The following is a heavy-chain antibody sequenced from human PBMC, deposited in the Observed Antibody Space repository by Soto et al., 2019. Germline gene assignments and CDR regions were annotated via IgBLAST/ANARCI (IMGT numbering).Heavy chain of an antibody. CDR2: IYHSGST. J-gene: IGHJ3*02. CDR3: ARDLSRDILTGNDAFDI. V-gene: IGHV4-38-2*02. D-gene: IGHD3-9*01. CDR1: GYSISSGYY. Sequence: SETLSLTCAVSGYSISSGYYWGWIRQPPGKGLEWIGSIYHSGSTYYNPSLKSRGTISVDTSKNQFSLKLSSVTAADTAVYYCARDLSRDILTGNDAFDIWCQGTMVT.